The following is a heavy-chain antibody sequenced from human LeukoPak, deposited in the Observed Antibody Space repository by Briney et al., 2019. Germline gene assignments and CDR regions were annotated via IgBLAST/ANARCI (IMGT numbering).Heavy chain of an antibody. Sequence: GGSLRLSCAASGFTFSSYWMHWVRQAPGKGLVWVSRINSDGYTTTYADSVKGRFTISRDNAKNTLYLQMNSLRAEDTAVYYCAKYNSGGFDYWGQGILVTVSS. CDR3: AKYNSGGFDY. J-gene: IGHJ4*02. V-gene: IGHV3-74*01. CDR2: INSDGYTT. CDR1: GFTFSSYW. D-gene: IGHD6-19*01.